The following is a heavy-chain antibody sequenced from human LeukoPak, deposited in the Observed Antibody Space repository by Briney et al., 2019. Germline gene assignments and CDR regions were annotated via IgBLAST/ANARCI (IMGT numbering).Heavy chain of an antibody. Sequence: PGRSLRLSCAASGFTFDDYAMHWVRQAPGKGLEWVSGISWNSGSIGYADSVRGRFTISRDNAKNSLYLQMNSLRAEDTALYYCAKLGDYDFWSGYGGGLDVWGQGTTVTVSS. CDR2: ISWNSGSI. J-gene: IGHJ6*02. V-gene: IGHV3-9*01. CDR1: GFTFDDYA. CDR3: AKLGDYDFWSGYGGGLDV. D-gene: IGHD3-3*01.